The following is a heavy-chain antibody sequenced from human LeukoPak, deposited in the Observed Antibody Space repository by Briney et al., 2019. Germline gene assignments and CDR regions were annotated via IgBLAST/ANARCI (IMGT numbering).Heavy chain of an antibody. D-gene: IGHD2-15*01. CDR2: IYPGDSDI. J-gene: IGHJ4*02. Sequence: EESLKISCEGSGYSFTSSWIGWVGQMPGKGLEWMGIIYPGDSDIRYSPSFQGQVTISADKSITTAYLQWSSLKASDTAIYYCARGLYCSGGSCRFDYWGQGTLVTVSS. CDR1: GYSFTSSW. CDR3: ARGLYCSGGSCRFDY. V-gene: IGHV5-51*01.